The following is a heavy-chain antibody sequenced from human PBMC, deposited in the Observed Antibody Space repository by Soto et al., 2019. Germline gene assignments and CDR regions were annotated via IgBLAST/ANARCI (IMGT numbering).Heavy chain of an antibody. Sequence: PGGSLRLSCAASGFTLSSYWMSWVRQAPGKGLEWVANIKQDGSEKYYVDSVKGRFTISRDNAKNSLYLQMNSLRAEDTAVYYCARDLVEPTRYYFDYWGQGTLVTVSS. J-gene: IGHJ4*02. CDR2: IKQDGSEK. CDR3: ARDLVEPTRYYFDY. D-gene: IGHD2-8*02. V-gene: IGHV3-7*05. CDR1: GFTLSSYW.